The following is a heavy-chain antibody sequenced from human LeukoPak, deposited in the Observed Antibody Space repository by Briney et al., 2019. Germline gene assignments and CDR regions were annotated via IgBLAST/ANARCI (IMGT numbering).Heavy chain of an antibody. Sequence: ASVKVSCKVSGYTLTELSMHWVRQAPGKGLEWMGGFDPEDGETIYAQKFQGRVTMTEDTSTDTAYMELCSLRSEDTAVYYCASSIAARDQNWGYYYYMDVWGKGTTVTVSS. CDR1: GYTLTELS. CDR2: FDPEDGET. V-gene: IGHV1-24*01. D-gene: IGHD6-6*01. CDR3: ASSIAARDQNWGYYYYMDV. J-gene: IGHJ6*03.